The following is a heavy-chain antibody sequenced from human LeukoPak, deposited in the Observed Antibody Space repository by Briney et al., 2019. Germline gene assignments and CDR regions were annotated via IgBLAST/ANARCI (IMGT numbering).Heavy chain of an antibody. CDR3: ARLLYSSSWYWFDP. Sequence: GASVKVSCKASGYTFTTYAMNWVRQAPGQGLEWMGWINTNTGNPTYAQGFTGRFVFSLDTSVSTAYLQISSLKAEDTAVYYCARLLYSSSWYWFDPWGQGTLVTVSS. J-gene: IGHJ5*02. CDR2: INTNTGNP. V-gene: IGHV7-4-1*02. CDR1: GYTFTTYA. D-gene: IGHD6-13*01.